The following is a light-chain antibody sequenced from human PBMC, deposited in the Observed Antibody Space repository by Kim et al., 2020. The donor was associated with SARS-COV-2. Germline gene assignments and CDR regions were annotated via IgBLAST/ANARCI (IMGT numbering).Light chain of an antibody. Sequence: SATISCKSNQIMLANSTDKNYLAWYQQKPGQPPKLLTYWASTRESGVPDRFSGSASGTDFTLTISSLEAEDVAVYYCQQYYNTPYTFGQGTKLEI. CDR1: QIMLANSTDKNY. J-gene: IGKJ2*01. CDR2: WAS. CDR3: QQYYNTPYT. V-gene: IGKV4-1*01.